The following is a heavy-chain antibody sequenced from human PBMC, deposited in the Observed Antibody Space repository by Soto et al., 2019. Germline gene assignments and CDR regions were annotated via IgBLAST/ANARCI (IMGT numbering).Heavy chain of an antibody. Sequence: EVQLVESGGGLVKPGGSIRLSCADSGFTFSNAWMSWVRQAPGKGLEWVGRIKSKTDGGTTDYAAPVKGRFTISRDDSKITLYLQMNSLETEDTAVYYCTTSGYYGSRSYGYYYYIDVWGKGTTVTVSS. CDR3: TTSGYYGSRSYGYYYYIDV. D-gene: IGHD3-10*01. CDR2: IKSKTDGGTT. CDR1: GFTFSNAW. J-gene: IGHJ6*03. V-gene: IGHV3-15*01.